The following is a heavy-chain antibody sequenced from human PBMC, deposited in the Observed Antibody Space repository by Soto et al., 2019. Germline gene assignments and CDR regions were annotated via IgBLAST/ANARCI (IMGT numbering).Heavy chain of an antibody. CDR1: GFSFSSYG. D-gene: IGHD1-1*01. J-gene: IGHJ6*02. Sequence: PGGSLRLSCAASGFSFSSYGMEWGRLAPGKGLEWVAATTYDGGTKHYVDSVKGRFTISRDNSKNTLYLQMNSLRVEDTATYYCAGALENPYFYYGLNVWGQGTTVTVSS. CDR2: TTYDGGTK. CDR3: AGALENPYFYYGLNV. V-gene: IGHV3-30*03.